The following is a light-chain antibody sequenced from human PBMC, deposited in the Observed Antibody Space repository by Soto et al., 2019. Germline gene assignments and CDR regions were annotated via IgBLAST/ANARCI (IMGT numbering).Light chain of an antibody. J-gene: IGKJ4*01. Sequence: QLIKSPSSLSAFVGDRVTITCRASQGIAPYLAWFQQKPVKVPKLLIYATSTLQSGVPSRFSGSGSGTDFTLTISSLQPEDVATYYCQKYNTAPLTLGGGTKVDIK. CDR2: ATS. CDR1: QGIAPY. V-gene: IGKV1-27*01. CDR3: QKYNTAPLT.